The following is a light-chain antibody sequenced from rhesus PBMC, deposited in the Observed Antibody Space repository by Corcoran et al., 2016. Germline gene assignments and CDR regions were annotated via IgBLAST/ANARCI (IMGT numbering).Light chain of an antibody. Sequence: DIQMTQSPSSLSASVGDRVTITCRASQGISNWLAWYQQKPGKAHKLLIYMASNLETGVPSRFSGSGAGTDFTLTISSLQPEDIATYYCQQHDNSPLTFGGGTKVELK. CDR2: MAS. CDR1: QGISNW. V-gene: IGKV1-69*01. J-gene: IGKJ4*01. CDR3: QQHDNSPLT.